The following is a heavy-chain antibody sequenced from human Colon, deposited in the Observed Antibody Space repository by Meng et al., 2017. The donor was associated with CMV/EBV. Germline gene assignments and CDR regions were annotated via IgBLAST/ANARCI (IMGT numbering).Heavy chain of an antibody. CDR1: EFSIPDYA. J-gene: IGHJ4*02. Sequence: SCAASEFSIPDYAVHWVRQAPGKGLEWVAVSSASGYYKFYAESVKGRFTIGRDISKNTVYLQTNSLRAEDTAVYFCAKAPTRRYYFDSWGQGSLVTVSS. CDR2: SSASGYYK. D-gene: IGHD5-24*01. V-gene: IGHV3-23*01. CDR3: AKAPTRRYYFDS.